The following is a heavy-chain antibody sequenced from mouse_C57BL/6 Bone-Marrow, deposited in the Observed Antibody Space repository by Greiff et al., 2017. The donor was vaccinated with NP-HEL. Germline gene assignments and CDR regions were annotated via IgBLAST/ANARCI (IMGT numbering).Heavy chain of an antibody. D-gene: IGHD3-2*02. J-gene: IGHJ4*01. CDR1: GYTFTSYW. V-gene: IGHV1-69*01. CDR3: ARRPAQATDYAMDY. Sequence: QVQLQQPGAELVMPGASVKLSCKASGYTFTSYWMHWVKQRPGQGLEWIGEIDPSDSYTNYNQKFKGKSTLTVDKSSSTAYMQLSSLTSEDSAVYYCARRPAQATDYAMDYWGQGTSVTVSS. CDR2: IDPSDSYT.